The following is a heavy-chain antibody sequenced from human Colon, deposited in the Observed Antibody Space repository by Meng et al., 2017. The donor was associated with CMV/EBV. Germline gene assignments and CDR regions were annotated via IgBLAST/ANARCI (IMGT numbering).Heavy chain of an antibody. V-gene: IGHV3-33*03. CDR2: IWGDGSEK. CDR3: AKGGSGSYDWFDP. D-gene: IGHD1-26*01. Sequence: GESLKISCAASGFMFSNYGMHWVRQAPGKGLEWVAVIWGDGSEKYYSDSVKGRFTISRDNPKNTLYLQMNSLRPEDTAVYFCAKGGSGSYDWFDPWGQGTLVTVSS. CDR1: GFMFSNYG. J-gene: IGHJ5*02.